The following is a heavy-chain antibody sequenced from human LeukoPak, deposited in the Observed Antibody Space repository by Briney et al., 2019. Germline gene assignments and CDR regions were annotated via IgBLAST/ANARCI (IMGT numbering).Heavy chain of an antibody. CDR1: GFSLSTSGVG. CDR3: AHRYSNVYYFDY. Sequence: SGPTLVNPTQTLTLTCTFSGFSLSTSGVGVGWIRQPPGKALEWLALIYWNDDKRYSPSLKSRLTITKDTSKNQVVLTMTNMDPVDTATYYCAHRYSNVYYFDYWGQGTLVTVSS. J-gene: IGHJ4*02. V-gene: IGHV2-5*01. CDR2: IYWNDDK. D-gene: IGHD4-11*01.